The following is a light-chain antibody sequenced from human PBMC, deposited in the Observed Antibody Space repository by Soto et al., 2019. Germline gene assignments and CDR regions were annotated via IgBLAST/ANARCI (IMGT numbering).Light chain of an antibody. CDR3: QKYTRAPFP. CDR1: QGIRNF. Sequence: DIQMTQSPSSLSASVGDRVTIPCRAIQGIRNFLACYQQKPGKVPKLLIYAASTLQSVVPSRFSGSGSGTDFTLTISSLQPEAVAASYCQKYTRAPFPFGPGTKVDIK. J-gene: IGKJ3*01. V-gene: IGKV1-27*01. CDR2: AAS.